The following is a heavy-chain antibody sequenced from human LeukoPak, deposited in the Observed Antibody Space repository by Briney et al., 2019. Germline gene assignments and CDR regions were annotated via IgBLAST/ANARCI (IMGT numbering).Heavy chain of an antibody. CDR2: ISAHNGNT. CDR3: ARDRRVGATSSRGPIRLYYYGMDV. D-gene: IGHD1-26*01. J-gene: IGHJ6*02. Sequence: GASVKVSCKASGYTFTSYGISWVRQAPGQGLKWMGWISAHNGNTNYAQKLQGRVTMTTDTSTSTAYMELRSLRSDDTAVYYCARDRRVGATSSRGPIRLYYYGMDVWGQGTTVTVSS. CDR1: GYTFTSYG. V-gene: IGHV1-18*01.